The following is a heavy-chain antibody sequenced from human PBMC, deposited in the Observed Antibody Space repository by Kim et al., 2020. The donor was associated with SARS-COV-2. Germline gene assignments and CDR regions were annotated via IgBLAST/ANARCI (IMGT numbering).Heavy chain of an antibody. D-gene: IGHD2-2*01. CDR1: GFSFSSYA. CDR3: ANLPVVGYCSSTSCYVPN. V-gene: IGHV3-23*01. Sequence: GGSLRLSCAASGFSFSSYAMSWVRQAPGKGLEWVSAISGSGGSTYYADSVKGRFTISRDNSKNTLYLQMNSLRAEYTAVYYCANLPVVGYCSSTSCYVPNWGQGTLVTVSS. J-gene: IGHJ4*02. CDR2: ISGSGGST.